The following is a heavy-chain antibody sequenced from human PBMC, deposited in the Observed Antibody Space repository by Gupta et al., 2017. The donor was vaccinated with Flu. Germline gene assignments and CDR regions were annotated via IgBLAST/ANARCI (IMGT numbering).Heavy chain of an antibody. CDR2: MSFDGYYT. D-gene: IGHD5-24*01. V-gene: IGHV3-30*18. Sequence: QVQLVASGGGVVQPGRSLRLSCAAPGFAFRRFAIPWVRQAPGKGLEWVSVMSFDGYYTHYADSVKGRFTISRDNSRNTLYLQMNSLRAEDTAVYHCAKVSDPGRWLHFDNWGQGTLVTVSS. CDR1: GFAFRRFA. J-gene: IGHJ4*02. CDR3: AKVSDPGRWLHFDN.